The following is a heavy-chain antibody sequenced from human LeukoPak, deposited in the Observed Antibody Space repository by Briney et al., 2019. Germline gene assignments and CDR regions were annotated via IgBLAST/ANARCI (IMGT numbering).Heavy chain of an antibody. V-gene: IGHV4-59*01. J-gene: IGHJ6*02. CDR1: GGSISSYY. D-gene: IGHD6-13*01. CDR3: ARASAAAGTAANYYGMDV. Sequence: SETLSLTCTVSGGSISSYYWSWIRQPPGKGLEWIGYIYYSGSTNCNPSLKSRVTISVDTSKNQFSLKLSSVTAADTAVYYCARASAAAGTAANYYGMDVWGQGTTVTVSS. CDR2: IYYSGST.